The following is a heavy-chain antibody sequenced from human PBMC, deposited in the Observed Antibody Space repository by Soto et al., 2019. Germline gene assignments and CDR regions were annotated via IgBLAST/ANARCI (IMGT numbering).Heavy chain of an antibody. CDR1: GFTFSSYA. J-gene: IGHJ6*02. V-gene: IGHV3-23*01. CDR3: AKYIRLYYYGMDV. CDR2: ISGSGGST. Sequence: EVQLLESGGGLVQPGGSLRLSCAASGFTFSSYAMSWVRQAPGKGLEWVSAISGSGGSTYYADSVKGRFIISRDNSKNTLYLQMNSLRAEDTAVYYCAKYIRLYYYGMDVWGQGTTVTVSS.